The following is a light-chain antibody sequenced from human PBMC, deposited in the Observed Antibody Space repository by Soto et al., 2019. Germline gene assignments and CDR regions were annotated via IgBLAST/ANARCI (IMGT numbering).Light chain of an antibody. J-gene: IGKJ4*01. CDR3: QQLNSYPLT. CDR1: QDISSF. CDR2: VAS. Sequence: DIQLTQSPSFLSASVGDRVTITCRASQDISSFLAWYHQKPGKAPKLMIYVASTLQSGVPSRFSGSGSGTECTLTISSLQPEDFATYYCQQLNSYPLTLGGGTKVDI. V-gene: IGKV1-9*01.